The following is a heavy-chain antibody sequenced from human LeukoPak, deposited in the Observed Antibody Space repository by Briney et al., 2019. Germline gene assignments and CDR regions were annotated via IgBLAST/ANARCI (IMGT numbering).Heavy chain of an antibody. CDR1: GGSLSSSGYY. CDR2: IYHSGST. D-gene: IGHD1-26*01. J-gene: IGHJ3*02. V-gene: IGHV4-30-2*01. CDR3: ARDRWELLKEGLNAFDI. Sequence: PSETLSLTCTVSGGSLSSSGYYWGWIRQPPGKGLEWIGYIYHSGSTYYNPSLKSRVTISVDRSKNQFSLKLSSVTAADTAVYYCARDRWELLKEGLNAFDIWGQGTMVTVSS.